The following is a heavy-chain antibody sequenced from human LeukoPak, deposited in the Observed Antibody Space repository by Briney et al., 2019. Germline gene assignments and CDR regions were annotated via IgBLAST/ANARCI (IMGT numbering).Heavy chain of an antibody. Sequence: GGSLRLSCTASGFSLSGYWMSWVRQAPGKGPEWLANIKEDGSRRYYSESVRGRFTISRDNSENSLYLQMNSLRAEDTAVYYCATHWRGRWGQGTLVTVSS. CDR2: IKEDGSRR. D-gene: IGHD1-1*01. CDR1: GFSLSGYW. J-gene: IGHJ4*02. V-gene: IGHV3-7*03. CDR3: ATHWRGR.